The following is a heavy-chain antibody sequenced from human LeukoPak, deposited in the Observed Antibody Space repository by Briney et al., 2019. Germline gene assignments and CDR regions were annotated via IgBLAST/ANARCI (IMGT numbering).Heavy chain of an antibody. V-gene: IGHV3-48*01. CDR2: ISSSSSTI. J-gene: IGHJ4*02. D-gene: IGHD3-3*01. CDR1: GFTFSSYS. Sequence: PGGSLRLSCAASGFTFSSYSMNWVRQAPGKGLEWVSYISSSSSTIYYADSVKGRFTISRDNAKNSLYLQMNSLRAEDTAVYYCARDDGGITIFGVGYYFDYWGQGTLVTVSS. CDR3: ARDDGGITIFGVGYYFDY.